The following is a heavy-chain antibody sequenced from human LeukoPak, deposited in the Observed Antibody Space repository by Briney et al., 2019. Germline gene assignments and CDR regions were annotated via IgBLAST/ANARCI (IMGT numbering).Heavy chain of an antibody. CDR3: ARSLGTAGIDY. D-gene: IGHD1-1*01. Sequence: SETLSLTCAVSGYSITTGRYWGWIRQPPGKGLEWVGSIYHSGSTYYNPSLKSRVTISVDTSKNQFSLNLRSVTAADTAVYYCARSLGTAGIDYWGQGTQVTVSS. CDR1: GYSITTGRY. CDR2: IYHSGST. J-gene: IGHJ4*02. V-gene: IGHV4-38-2*01.